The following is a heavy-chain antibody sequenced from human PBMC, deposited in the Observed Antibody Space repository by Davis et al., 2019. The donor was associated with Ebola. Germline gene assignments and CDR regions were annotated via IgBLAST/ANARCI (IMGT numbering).Heavy chain of an antibody. D-gene: IGHD6-13*01. CDR1: GFTSSSYW. J-gene: IGHJ6*02. CDR2: IFYSGRT. V-gene: IGHV4-39*01. Sequence: MPGGSLRLSCAASGFTSSSYWMSRVRQAPGKGLEWIGSIFYSGRTYYNPSLKSRVTISVDTSKNQFSLKLSSVTAADTAVYYCARRSSSWYSYGMDVWGQGTTVTVSS. CDR3: ARRSSSWYSYGMDV.